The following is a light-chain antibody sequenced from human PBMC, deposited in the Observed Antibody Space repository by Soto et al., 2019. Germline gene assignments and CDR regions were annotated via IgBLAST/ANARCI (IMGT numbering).Light chain of an antibody. V-gene: IGKV1-17*01. CDR2: AAS. J-gene: IGKJ4*01. CDR1: QDISND. CDR3: LQRDTYS. Sequence: DIQMTQSPSSLSASVGDRVTITCRASQDISNDLDWYQQKPGKAPKRLIYAASSLQNGAPSRFSGSGSGPEFTLTISSLQPEDCATYYCLQRDTYSVGGGTKVEIK.